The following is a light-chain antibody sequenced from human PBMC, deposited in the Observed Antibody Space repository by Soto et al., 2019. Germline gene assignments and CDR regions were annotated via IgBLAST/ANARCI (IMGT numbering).Light chain of an antibody. CDR3: QQSGGT. CDR1: QSVSSN. J-gene: IGKJ1*01. V-gene: IGKV3-15*01. CDR2: GAS. Sequence: EIVMTQSPVTLSVSPGERATLSCRASQSVSSNLAWYQQKPGQAPRLLIYGASTRATGIPARFSGSGSGTEFTLTISSLQSEDFAVYYCQQSGGTFGQGTKVEIK.